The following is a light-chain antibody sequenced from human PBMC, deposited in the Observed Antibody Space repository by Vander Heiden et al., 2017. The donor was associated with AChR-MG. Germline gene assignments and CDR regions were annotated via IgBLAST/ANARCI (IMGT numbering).Light chain of an antibody. CDR3: QQTDSAFPT. CDR2: DAS. CDR1: QSISKY. V-gene: IGKV1-39*01. Sequence: DIQMTQSPSSLSASVGDRITITCRASQSISKYLNWYQQRPGKTPKLLIYDASSLQSGVPSRFIGSASGTDFTLTINSLQSEDSATYYCQQTDSAFPTFGQGTKVEIK. J-gene: IGKJ1*01.